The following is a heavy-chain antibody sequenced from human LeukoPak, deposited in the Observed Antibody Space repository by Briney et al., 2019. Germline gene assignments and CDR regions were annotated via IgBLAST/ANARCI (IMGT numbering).Heavy chain of an antibody. CDR3: ARDPYSSGWYDY. V-gene: IGHV4-61*02. CDR1: GGSFSSNTYY. CDR2: IYTSGST. J-gene: IGHJ4*02. D-gene: IGHD6-19*01. Sequence: SETLSLTCTVSGGSFSSNTYYWSWIRQPAGKGLEWIGRIYTSGSTNYNPSLKSRVTISVDTSKNQFSLKLSSVTAADTAVYYCARDPYSSGWYDYWGQGTLVTVSS.